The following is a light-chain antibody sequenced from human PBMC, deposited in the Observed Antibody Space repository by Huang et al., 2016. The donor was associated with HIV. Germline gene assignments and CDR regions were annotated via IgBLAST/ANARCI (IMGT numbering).Light chain of an antibody. CDR3: QQYNKWPPEYT. V-gene: IGKV3-15*01. CDR1: QSVNTN. J-gene: IGKJ2*01. Sequence: VMMSQSPATLAASPGERVTLSCGVSQSVNTNLAWYQQKPGQPPRLLIYAASTRATGVPARFAGSGSGTEFTLTIDSLQSDDFAFYYCQQYNKWPPEYTFGQGTRLEIK. CDR2: AAS.